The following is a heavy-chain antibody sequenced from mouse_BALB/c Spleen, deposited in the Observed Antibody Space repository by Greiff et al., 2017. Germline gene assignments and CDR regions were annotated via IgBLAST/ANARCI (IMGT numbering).Heavy chain of an antibody. CDR2: INPSNGRT. V-gene: IGHV1S81*02. J-gene: IGHJ3*01. Sequence: VQLQQPGAELVKPGASVKLSCKASGYTFTSYWMHWVKQRPGQGLEWIGEINPSNGRTNYNEKFKSKATLTVDKSSSTAYMQLSSLTSEDSAVYYCARRGDYWGQGTLVTVSA. CDR3: ARRGDY. CDR1: GYTFTSYW.